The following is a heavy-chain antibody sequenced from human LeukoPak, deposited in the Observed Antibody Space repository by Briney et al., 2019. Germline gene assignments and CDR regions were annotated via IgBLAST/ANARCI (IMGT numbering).Heavy chain of an antibody. J-gene: IGHJ4*02. CDR2: IHDSGST. CDR3: ARLYGGNSNKYYCDY. D-gene: IGHD4-23*01. CDR1: GGSSSSSYY. V-gene: IGHV4-39*01. Sequence: KPSETLSLTCSVSGGSSSSSYYWGWIRQPPGKGLEWIGSIHDSGSTDYNPSLKSRVTISVDTSKNQFSLKLSSVTAADTAVYYCARLYGGNSNKYYCDYWGQGTLVTVSS.